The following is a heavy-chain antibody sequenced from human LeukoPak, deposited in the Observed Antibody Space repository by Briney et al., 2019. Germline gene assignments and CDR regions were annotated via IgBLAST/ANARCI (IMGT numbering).Heavy chain of an antibody. D-gene: IGHD6-13*01. Sequence: GGSLRLSCAASGFTFSSYSMNWVRQAPGKGLEWVSSISSSSSYIYYADSVKGRFTISRDNAKNSLYLQMNSLRAEDTAVYYCARVEEVSSSWPFDYWGLGALVTVSS. CDR1: GFTFSSYS. V-gene: IGHV3-21*01. CDR3: ARVEEVSSSWPFDY. J-gene: IGHJ4*02. CDR2: ISSSSSYI.